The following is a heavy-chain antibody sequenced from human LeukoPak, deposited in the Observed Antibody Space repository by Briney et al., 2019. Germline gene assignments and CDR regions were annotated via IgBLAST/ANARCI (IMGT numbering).Heavy chain of an antibody. V-gene: IGHV1-18*01. CDR2: ISAYNGNT. D-gene: IGHD3-22*01. J-gene: IGHJ4*02. Sequence: GASVKVSCKASGYTFTSYGISWVRQAPGQGLEWMGWISAYNGNTNYAQKLQGRVTMTTDTSTSTAYMELRSLRSDDTAVYYCAREAFGYYDSSGQHDYWGQGTLVTVSS. CDR3: AREAFGYYDSSGQHDY. CDR1: GYTFTSYG.